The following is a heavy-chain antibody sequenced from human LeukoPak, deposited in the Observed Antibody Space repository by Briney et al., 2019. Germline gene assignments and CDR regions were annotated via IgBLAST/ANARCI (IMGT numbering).Heavy chain of an antibody. CDR3: GRHFGGSSGSFYTDY. V-gene: IGHV4-34*01. Sequence: KPSETLSLTCAVYGGSFSGYYWSWIRQPPGKGLEWIGEINHSGSTNYNPSLKSRVTISVDTSKNQFSLKLSSVTAADTAVYYCGRHFGGSSGSFYTDYWGQGTLVTVSS. CDR1: GGSFSGYY. CDR2: INHSGST. D-gene: IGHD3-10*01. J-gene: IGHJ4*02.